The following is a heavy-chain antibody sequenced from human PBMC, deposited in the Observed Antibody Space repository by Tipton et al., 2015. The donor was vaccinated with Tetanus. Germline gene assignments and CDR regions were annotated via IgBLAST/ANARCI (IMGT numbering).Heavy chain of an antibody. CDR3: ARTRRLTDLPNSGSYFDS. Sequence: TLSLTCTVSDDSIRGGGYYWSWIRQHPGKGPEWIGYIYYSGSSYYNPSLKSRITLSVATSKKQFSLRLTSVSAADTAVYYCARTRRLTDLPNSGSYFDSWGQGIVVTVSS. V-gene: IGHV4-31*03. CDR1: DDSIRGGGYY. J-gene: IGHJ4*02. D-gene: IGHD1-26*01. CDR2: IYYSGSS.